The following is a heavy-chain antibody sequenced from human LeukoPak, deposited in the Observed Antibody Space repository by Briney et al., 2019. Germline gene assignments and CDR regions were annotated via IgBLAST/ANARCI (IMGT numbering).Heavy chain of an antibody. CDR3: ATIDDTETTRDS. CDR1: GFTFGVYA. V-gene: IGHV3-49*04. Sequence: GGSLRLSCTTSGFTFGVYALGWVCQAPGEGLGWVVFISSKPYGGTTEYAATVKGRFTISRADSKSIACLQMNNLKTGDTAVYYCATIDDTETTRDSWGKGTLVTVSS. D-gene: IGHD1-1*01. CDR2: ISSKPYGGTT. J-gene: IGHJ4*02.